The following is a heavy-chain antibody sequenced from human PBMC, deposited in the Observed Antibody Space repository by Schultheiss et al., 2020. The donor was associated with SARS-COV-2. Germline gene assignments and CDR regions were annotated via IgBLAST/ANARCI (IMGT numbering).Heavy chain of an antibody. CDR3: ARHGLFSTVTTLTL. Sequence: GESLKISCKGSGYRFTSYWIGWVRQMPGKGLEWMGIIYPGDSDTRYSPSFQGQVTISVDKSTSTAYLQWSSLKASDTAMYYCARHGLFSTVTTLTLWGQGTLVTVSS. D-gene: IGHD4-17*01. V-gene: IGHV5-51*01. CDR1: GYRFTSYW. CDR2: IYPGDSDT. J-gene: IGHJ4*02.